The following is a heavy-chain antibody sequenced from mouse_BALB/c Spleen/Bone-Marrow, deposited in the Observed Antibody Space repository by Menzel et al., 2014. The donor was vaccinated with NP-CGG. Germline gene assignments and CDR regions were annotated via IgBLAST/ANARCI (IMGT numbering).Heavy chain of an antibody. CDR3: ARSNGNYVLAY. V-gene: IGHV1-4*01. Sequence: VKLQESGAELARPGASVKMSCEASGYTFTSYTMHWVKQRPGQGLEWIGYINPSSGYTNYSQKFKDKATLTADKSSSTAYMQLSSLTSEDSAVYYCARSNGNYVLAYWGQGTLVTVSA. D-gene: IGHD2-1*01. CDR2: INPSSGYT. J-gene: IGHJ3*01. CDR1: GYTFTSYT.